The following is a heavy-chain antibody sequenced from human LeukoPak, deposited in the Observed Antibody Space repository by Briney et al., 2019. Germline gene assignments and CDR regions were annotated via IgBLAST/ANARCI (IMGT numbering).Heavy chain of an antibody. D-gene: IGHD1-26*01. J-gene: IGHJ4*02. V-gene: IGHV1-8*01. CDR1: GYTFTSYD. Sequence: ASVTVSCKASGYTFTSYDINWVRQATGQGLEWMGWMNPNSGNTGYAQKFQGRVTMTRNTSISTAYMELSSLRSEDTAVYYCARGPRRRGSYFDYWGQGTLVTVSS. CDR3: ARGPRRRGSYFDY. CDR2: MNPNSGNT.